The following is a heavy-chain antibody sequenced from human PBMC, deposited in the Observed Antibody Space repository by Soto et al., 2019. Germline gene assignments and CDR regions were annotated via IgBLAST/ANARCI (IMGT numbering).Heavy chain of an antibody. D-gene: IGHD2-15*01. CDR1: GYTLTELS. J-gene: IGHJ6*02. CDR3: ATVQTVAFYYYYYGMDV. Sequence: GASVKVSCKVSGYTLTELSMHWVRQAPGKGLEWMGGFDPEDGETIYAQKFQGRVTMTEDTSTDTAYMELSSLRSEDTAVYYCATVQTVAFYYYYYGMDVWGQGTTVTVSS. CDR2: FDPEDGET. V-gene: IGHV1-24*01.